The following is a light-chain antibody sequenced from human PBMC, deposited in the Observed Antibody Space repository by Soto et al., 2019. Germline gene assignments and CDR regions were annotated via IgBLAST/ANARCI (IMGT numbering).Light chain of an antibody. CDR1: QTIGNW. Sequence: DIQMTQSPSTLPASVGDRVTITCRASQTIGNWLAWYQQKPGKVPTLLIYNASTLESGAPSRFSGSGSGTEFTLTISSLQPDYFATYYCQQCNLYWTFGQGTKVEIK. V-gene: IGKV1-5*03. CDR2: NAS. CDR3: QQCNLYWT. J-gene: IGKJ1*01.